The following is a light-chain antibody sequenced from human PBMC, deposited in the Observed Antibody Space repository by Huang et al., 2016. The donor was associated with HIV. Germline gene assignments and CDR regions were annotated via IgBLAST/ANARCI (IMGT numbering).Light chain of an antibody. CDR3: QQYNNWHLT. CDR2: GST. V-gene: IGKV3-15*01. J-gene: IGKJ4*01. CDR1: QSVSTN. Sequence: IVMTQTPATLPVSPGGSATLSCRASQSVSTNLAGYQQKPGQTPRLITYGSTTRATGVPARVSGSGSGTDFTLTINSLHSEDFGIYYCQQYNNWHLTFGGGTKV.